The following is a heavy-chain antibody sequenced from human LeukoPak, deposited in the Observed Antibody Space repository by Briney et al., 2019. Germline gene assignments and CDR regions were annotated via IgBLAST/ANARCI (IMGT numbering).Heavy chain of an antibody. D-gene: IGHD6-19*01. V-gene: IGHV3-23*01. CDR1: GFTFSNYA. CDR3: AANGESSRWHWSY. Sequence: GGSLRLSCAASGFTFSNYAMSWVRQAPGKGLEWVSALTGAGDITYYADSVKGRFTISRDNSKNTLFLQMNSLRADDTAVYYCAANGESSRWHWSYWGQGTLVTVSS. J-gene: IGHJ4*02. CDR2: LTGAGDIT.